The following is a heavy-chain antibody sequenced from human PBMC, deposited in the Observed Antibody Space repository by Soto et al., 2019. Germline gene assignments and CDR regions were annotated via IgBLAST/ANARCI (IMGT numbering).Heavy chain of an antibody. CDR3: AKQQLRGWYMNSLDY. D-gene: IGHD6-19*01. CDR1: GGSISSGGYY. V-gene: IGHV4-31*03. CDR2: IYYSGST. J-gene: IGHJ4*02. Sequence: SETLSLTCTVSGGSISSGGYYWSWIRQHPGKGLEWIGYIYYSGSTYYNPSLKSRVTISVDTSKNQFSLKLSSVTAADTAVYYCAKQQLRGWYMNSLDYWGQGTLVTVSS.